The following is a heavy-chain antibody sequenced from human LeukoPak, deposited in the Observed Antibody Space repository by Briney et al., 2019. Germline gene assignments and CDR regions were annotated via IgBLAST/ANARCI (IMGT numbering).Heavy chain of an antibody. CDR2: IYYSGST. D-gene: IGHD3-10*01. Sequence: SETLSLTCTVSGDSISSSNYYWGWIRQPPGKGLEWIGSIYYSGSTYYNPSLKSRVTISVDTSKNQFSLKLSSVTAADTAVYYCARDPHSELWFGEFPDWGQGTLVTVSS. J-gene: IGHJ4*02. V-gene: IGHV4-39*07. CDR3: ARDPHSELWFGEFPD. CDR1: GDSISSSNYY.